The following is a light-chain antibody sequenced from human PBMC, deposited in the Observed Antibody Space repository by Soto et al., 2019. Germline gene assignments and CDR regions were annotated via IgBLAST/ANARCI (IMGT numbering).Light chain of an antibody. CDR3: QQANSFPLT. CDR1: QGISSL. V-gene: IGKV1-12*01. J-gene: IGKJ4*01. CDR2: TAS. Sequence: DIQMTQSPSSVSASVGDRVTITCRASQGISSLLAWYQQKPGKAPNLLIHTASSLQSGVPSRFSGSGSGTDFTLTISRLQPEDFATYYCQQANSFPLTFGGGTQVEIK.